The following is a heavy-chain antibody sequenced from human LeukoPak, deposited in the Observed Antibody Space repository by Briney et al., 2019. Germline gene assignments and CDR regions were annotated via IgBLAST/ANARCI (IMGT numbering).Heavy chain of an antibody. D-gene: IGHD4-17*01. Sequence: SETLSLTCSVSGGSISSYYWSWIRQPPGKGLEWIGYISHSGSTNYNPSPKSRVTISVDTSKNQFSLKLSSVTAADPARYSCAREPVTYGDEAYFDYWGQGTLVTVSS. CDR2: ISHSGST. CDR1: GGSISSYY. J-gene: IGHJ4*02. V-gene: IGHV4-59*01. CDR3: AREPVTYGDEAYFDY.